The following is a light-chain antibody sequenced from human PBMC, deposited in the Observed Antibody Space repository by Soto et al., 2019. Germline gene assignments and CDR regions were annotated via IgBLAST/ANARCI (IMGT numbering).Light chain of an antibody. CDR2: DVS. CDR3: SSYTSSSTYV. CDR1: SSDIGAYSY. V-gene: IGLV2-14*01. J-gene: IGLJ1*01. Sequence: QSALTQPASVSGSPGQSNTISCTGASSDIGAYSYVSWYQQHPGKAPKLMIYDVSNRPSGISDRFSGSKSGNTASLTISGLQAEDEADYFCSSYTSSSTYVFGTGTKLTVL.